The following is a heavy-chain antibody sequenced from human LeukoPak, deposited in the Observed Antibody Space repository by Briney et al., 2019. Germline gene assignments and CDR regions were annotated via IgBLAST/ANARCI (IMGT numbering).Heavy chain of an antibody. CDR1: GFTFDDYA. CDR2: ISWNSGSI. Sequence: PGGSLRLSCAASGFTFDDYAMHWVRQAPGKGLEWVSGISWNSGSIGYADSVKGRFTISRDNAKNSLYLQMNSLRAEDTALYYCAKVAAYGQYYFDYWGQGTLVTVSS. D-gene: IGHD3-10*01. V-gene: IGHV3-9*01. J-gene: IGHJ4*02. CDR3: AKVAAYGQYYFDY.